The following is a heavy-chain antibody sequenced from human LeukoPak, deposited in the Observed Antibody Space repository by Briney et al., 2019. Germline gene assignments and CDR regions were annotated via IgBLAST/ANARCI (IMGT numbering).Heavy chain of an antibody. CDR3: ANGKHVVWFGELLPFDY. CDR1: GFTFSSYA. Sequence: GGSLRLSCAASGFTFSSYAMSWVRQAPGKGLEWVSAISGSGGSTYYADSVKGRFTISRDNSKNTLYLQMNSLRAEDTAVYYCANGKHVVWFGELLPFDYWGQGTLVTVSS. J-gene: IGHJ4*02. CDR2: ISGSGGST. D-gene: IGHD3-10*01. V-gene: IGHV3-23*01.